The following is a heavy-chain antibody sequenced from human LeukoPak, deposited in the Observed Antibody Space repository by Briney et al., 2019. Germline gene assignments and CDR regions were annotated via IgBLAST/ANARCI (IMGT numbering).Heavy chain of an antibody. CDR2: ISGSGGST. Sequence: GGSLRLSCTASGFAFSSNAMSWVRQAPGKGLEWVSAISGSGGSTYYADSVKGRFTISRDNSKNTLYLQMNSLRAEDTAVYYCAKRRGGSCSLWGQGTLVTVSS. CDR1: GFAFSSNA. D-gene: IGHD2-15*01. J-gene: IGHJ4*02. CDR3: AKRRGGSCSL. V-gene: IGHV3-23*01.